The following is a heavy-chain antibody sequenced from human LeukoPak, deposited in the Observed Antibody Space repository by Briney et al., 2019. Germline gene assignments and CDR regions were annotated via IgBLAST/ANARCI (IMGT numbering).Heavy chain of an antibody. CDR1: GFTFSDYW. CDR3: ARAGAYRFDS. D-gene: IGHD3-16*01. CDR2: INTDTRGT. Sequence: GGSLRLSCAASGFTFSDYWMHWVRQAPGKGLVWVSIINTDTRGTYYADSVKGRFTISRDNAKSALYLRMNSLTAEDTAVYYCARAGAYRFDSWGQGTLVTVSS. J-gene: IGHJ4*02. V-gene: IGHV3-74*01.